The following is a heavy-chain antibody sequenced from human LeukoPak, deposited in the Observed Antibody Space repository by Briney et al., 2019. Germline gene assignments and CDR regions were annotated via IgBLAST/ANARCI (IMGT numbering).Heavy chain of an antibody. V-gene: IGHV1-69*01. D-gene: IGHD6-13*01. CDR3: ARAIVGAAAGTGWFDP. Sequence: GASVKVSCKASGRTFSSYAISWVRQAPGQGLEWMGGIIPIFGTANYAQKFQGRVTITADESTSTAYMELSSLRSEDTAVYYCARAIVGAAAGTGWFDPWGQGTLVTVSS. J-gene: IGHJ5*02. CDR2: IIPIFGTA. CDR1: GRTFSSYA.